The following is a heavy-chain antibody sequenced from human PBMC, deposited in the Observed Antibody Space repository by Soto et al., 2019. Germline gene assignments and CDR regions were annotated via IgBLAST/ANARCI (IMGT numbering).Heavy chain of an antibody. V-gene: IGHV3-23*01. D-gene: IGHD3-16*02. CDR3: AKGGSDYLWGTYRHFEH. CDR2: LSGGGATT. Sequence: PGGSLRLSCAASGFAFGNYAMSWVRQLPGKRLEWVSGLSGGGATTYYADSVKGRFTISRDNSKNTVFLQMNSLRAEDTAVYYCAKGGSDYLWGTYRHFEHWGQGTLVTVSS. J-gene: IGHJ4*02. CDR1: GFAFGNYA.